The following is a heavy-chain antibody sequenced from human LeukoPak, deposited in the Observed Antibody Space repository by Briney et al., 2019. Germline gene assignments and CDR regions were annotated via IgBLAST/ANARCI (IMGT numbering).Heavy chain of an antibody. CDR1: GFTFSSYA. Sequence: GGSLRLSCAASGFTFSSYAMHWVRQAPGKGLEWVAFIRYDGSNKHYADSVKGRFTISRDNSKNTLYLRMNSLRSEDTAVYYCAKPLPGSRPPNLYGDYGDDAFDIWGQGTMVTVSS. CDR3: AKPLPGSRPPNLYGDYGDDAFDI. D-gene: IGHD4-17*01. CDR2: IRYDGSNK. V-gene: IGHV3-30*02. J-gene: IGHJ3*02.